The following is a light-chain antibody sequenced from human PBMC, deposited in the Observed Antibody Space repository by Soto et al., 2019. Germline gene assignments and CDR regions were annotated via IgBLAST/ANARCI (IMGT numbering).Light chain of an antibody. V-gene: IGKV3D-20*02. Sequence: EIVLTQSPGLLSSSPGETAVLSCRSSQSVISSYFASYQQKPGQAPRILIFGASTRGTAIPARCSGSGWGTDFILTISSIQPEDFAVYYSQQRNNWSSLTFGGGTKVDI. CDR3: QQRNNWSSLT. J-gene: IGKJ4*01. CDR1: QSVISSY. CDR2: GAS.